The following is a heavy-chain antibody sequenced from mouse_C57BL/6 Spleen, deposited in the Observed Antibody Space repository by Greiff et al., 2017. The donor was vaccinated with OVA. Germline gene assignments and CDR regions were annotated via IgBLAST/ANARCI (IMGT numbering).Heavy chain of an antibody. V-gene: IGHV1-26*01. Sequence: VQLQQSGPELVKPGASVKISCKASGYTFTDYYMNWVKQSHGKSLEWIGDINPNNGGTSYNQKFKGKATLTVDTSSSTAYMELRSLTSEDSAVYDGERGVYEYAYGMDYWGQGTSVTVSA. CDR2: INPNNGGT. D-gene: IGHD2-4*01. CDR1: GYTFTDYY. J-gene: IGHJ4*01. CDR3: ERGVYEYAYGMDY.